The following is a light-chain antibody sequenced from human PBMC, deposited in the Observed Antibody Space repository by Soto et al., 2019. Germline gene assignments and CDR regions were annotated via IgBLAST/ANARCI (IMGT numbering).Light chain of an antibody. J-gene: IGKJ3*01. Sequence: EIVLTQSPDTLSLSPGERATLSCRASQSVSSYLAWYQQKPGQAPRLLIYGASNRATGIPDRLSGSGSGADFTLIISRLEPEDFAVYYCQQYGSSPFTSGPGTKVDIK. V-gene: IGKV3-20*01. CDR1: QSVSSY. CDR3: QQYGSSPFT. CDR2: GAS.